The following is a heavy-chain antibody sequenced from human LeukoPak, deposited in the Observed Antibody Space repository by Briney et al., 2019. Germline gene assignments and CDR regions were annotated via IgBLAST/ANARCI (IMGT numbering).Heavy chain of an antibody. CDR1: GYSFTDYA. V-gene: IGHV1-8*01. J-gene: IGHJ5*02. CDR2: IHPRSGYS. Sequence: SLKVSCTTSGYSFTDYAVNSVRQTPPQRREGIGYIHPRSGYSESAQRFQGRLSMTRDVSTDTAYMELSTLTSDDTAVYYCARVTSGMRYNWFDPWGQGTLIIVSS. CDR3: ARVTSGMRYNWFDP. D-gene: IGHD2-2*01.